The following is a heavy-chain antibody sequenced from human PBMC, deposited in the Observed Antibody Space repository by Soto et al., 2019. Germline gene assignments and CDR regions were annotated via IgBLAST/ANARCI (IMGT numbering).Heavy chain of an antibody. CDR3: ASRTRRYSYGYDDALDI. CDR1: GYTFTRYG. V-gene: IGHV1-18*04. J-gene: IGHJ3*02. D-gene: IGHD5-18*01. CDR2: ISAYNGNT. Sequence: ASVTVSCQATGYTFTRYGISWVRQAPGQGLEWMGWISAYNGNTNDAQKLQGRVTMTTDTSTSTAYMELRSLRSDDTAVYYCASRTRRYSYGYDDALDIWGQGTMVTVSS.